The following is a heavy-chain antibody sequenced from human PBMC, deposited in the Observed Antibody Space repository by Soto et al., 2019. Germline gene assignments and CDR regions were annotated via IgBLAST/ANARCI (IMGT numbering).Heavy chain of an antibody. J-gene: IGHJ2*01. V-gene: IGHV1-69*08. CDR2: IIPALSTA. CDR1: GGTFSSHT. CDR3: ARPDFGDCWYFDL. Sequence: QDQLVQSGAEVKKPGSSVKVSCKASGGTFSSHTFSWVRQAPGQGLEGMGSIIPALSTATYAQTFQGRVTITAAESATTVYMELSSLRSEDTAVYYCARPDFGDCWYFDLWGRCSLVPVTS. D-gene: IGHD4-17*01.